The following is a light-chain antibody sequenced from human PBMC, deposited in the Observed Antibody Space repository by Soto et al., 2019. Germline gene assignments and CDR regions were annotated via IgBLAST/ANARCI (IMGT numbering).Light chain of an antibody. Sequence: ETVLTHSPGALCLSPNERATLSCISIQSVSSSSLAWYQQRPGQAPRLLIYGTSSRATGIPDRFSGSGSGTDFTLTISRLEPEDFAVYFCQRYGSSPLITFGQGARLEIK. V-gene: IGKV3-20*01. J-gene: IGKJ5*01. CDR2: GTS. CDR1: QSVSSSS. CDR3: QRYGSSPLIT.